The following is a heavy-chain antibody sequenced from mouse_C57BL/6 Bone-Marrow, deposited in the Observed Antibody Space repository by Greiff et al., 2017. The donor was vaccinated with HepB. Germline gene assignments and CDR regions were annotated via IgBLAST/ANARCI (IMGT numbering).Heavy chain of an antibody. CDR2: ISYDGSN. CDR3: AKGTTVVERSYAMDY. J-gene: IGHJ4*01. Sequence: EVQLQQSGPGLVKPSQSLSLTCSVTGYSITSGYYWNWIRQFPGNKLEWMGYISYDGSNNYNPSLKNRISITRDTSKNQFFLKLNSVTTEDTATYYCAKGTTVVERSYAMDYWGQGTSVTVSS. V-gene: IGHV3-6*01. CDR1: GYSITSGYY. D-gene: IGHD1-1*01.